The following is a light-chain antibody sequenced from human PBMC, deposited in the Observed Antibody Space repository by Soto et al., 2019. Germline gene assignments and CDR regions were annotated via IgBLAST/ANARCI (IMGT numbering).Light chain of an antibody. CDR3: QQYNAYYS. CDR2: DVS. CDR1: PDISRW. V-gene: IGKV1-5*01. J-gene: IGKJ2*03. Sequence: DIQMTKSPPTLPASAGDRVTITCRASPDISRWLAWYQQKPGKAPELLIYDVSTLQSGVPSRFSGTGSGTEFTLTISSLQPEDFAHYYCQQYNAYYSFGQGTKVELK.